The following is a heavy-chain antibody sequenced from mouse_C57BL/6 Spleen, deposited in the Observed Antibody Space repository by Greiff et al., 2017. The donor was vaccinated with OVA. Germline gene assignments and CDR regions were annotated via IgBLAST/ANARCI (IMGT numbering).Heavy chain of an antibody. Sequence: VQLQQSGAELMKPGASVKISCKASGYAFSSYWMNWVKQRPGKGLEWIGQIYPGDGDTNYNGKFKGKATLTADKSSSTAYMQLSSLTSEDSAVYFCARSRDYGYYFDYWGQGTTLTVSS. D-gene: IGHD2-4*01. V-gene: IGHV1-80*01. CDR3: ARSRDYGYYFDY. CDR1: GYAFSSYW. J-gene: IGHJ2*01. CDR2: IYPGDGDT.